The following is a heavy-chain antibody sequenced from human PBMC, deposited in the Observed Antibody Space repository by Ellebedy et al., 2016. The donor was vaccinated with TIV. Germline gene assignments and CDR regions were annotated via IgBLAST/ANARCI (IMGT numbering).Heavy chain of an antibody. CDR2: IVIGSGDT. D-gene: IGHD4/OR15-4a*01. V-gene: IGHV1-58*02. CDR1: GFPFINSV. Sequence: SVKVSXXASGFPFINSVIQWVRQARGQRLEWIGWIVIGSGDTKFAQIFQERVTMTRDMSTDSAFIELSGLTSEDTAVYYCAADPENDYGDPDHWGQGTLVTVSP. J-gene: IGHJ4*02. CDR3: AADPENDYGDPDH.